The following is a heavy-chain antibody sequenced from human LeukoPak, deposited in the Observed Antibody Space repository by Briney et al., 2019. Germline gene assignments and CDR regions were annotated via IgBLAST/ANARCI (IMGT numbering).Heavy chain of an antibody. CDR1: GFTVSNNY. J-gene: IGHJ4*02. Sequence: PGGSLRLSCAASGFTVSNNYMSWVRQAPGKGLEWVSVLYSGGTTYYLDSVKGRFAISRDSSKNTLYLQMNSLRAEDTAVYYCAKDFAITMVRGVIYFDYWGQGTLVTVSS. CDR3: AKDFAITMVRGVIYFDY. V-gene: IGHV3-53*01. D-gene: IGHD3-10*01. CDR2: LYSGGTT.